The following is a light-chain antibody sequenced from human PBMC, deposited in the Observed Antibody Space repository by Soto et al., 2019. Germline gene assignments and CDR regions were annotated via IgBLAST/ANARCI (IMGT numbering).Light chain of an antibody. CDR3: QQYADLPYT. CDR1: QTLTTRF. Sequence: EIVLTQSPGTLSLSPGERATLSCMASQTLTTRFLAWYQQKPGQAPRLLIYGASSRATGIPDRFSGSGSGTHCTLTIGRLEPEDFAVYSCQQYADLPYTFGQGTTLQIK. V-gene: IGKV3-20*01. CDR2: GAS. J-gene: IGKJ2*01.